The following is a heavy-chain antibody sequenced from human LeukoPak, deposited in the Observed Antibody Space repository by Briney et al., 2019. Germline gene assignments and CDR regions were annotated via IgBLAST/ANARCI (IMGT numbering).Heavy chain of an antibody. Sequence: GGSLRLSCAASGFTFSSYGMHWVRQAPGKGLEWVAVIWYDGSNKYYADSVKGRFTISRDNSKNTLYLQMNSLRAEDTAVYYCAREVNCTNGVCYYYYYYGMDVWGQGTTVTVSS. J-gene: IGHJ6*02. V-gene: IGHV3-33*08. CDR1: GFTFSSYG. CDR2: IWYDGSNK. CDR3: AREVNCTNGVCYYYYYYGMDV. D-gene: IGHD2-8*01.